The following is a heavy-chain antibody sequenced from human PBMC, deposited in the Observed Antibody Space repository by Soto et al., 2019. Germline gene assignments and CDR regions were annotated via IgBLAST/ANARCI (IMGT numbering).Heavy chain of an antibody. Sequence: QVQLVQSGAEVKKPGSSVKVSCKASGGTFSSYAISWVRQAPGQGLEWMGGIIPIFGTANYAQKFQGRVTITADESTSTAYMELSSLRSEDTAVYYCARGIYGGNSATSYYYYGMDVWGQGTTVTVSS. CDR2: IIPIFGTA. CDR3: ARGIYGGNSATSYYYYGMDV. V-gene: IGHV1-69*01. J-gene: IGHJ6*02. CDR1: GGTFSSYA. D-gene: IGHD4-17*01.